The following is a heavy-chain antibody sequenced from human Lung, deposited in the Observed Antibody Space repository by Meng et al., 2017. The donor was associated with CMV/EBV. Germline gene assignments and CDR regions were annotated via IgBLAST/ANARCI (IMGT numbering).Heavy chain of an antibody. Sequence: SCAASGFRFSDYYMTWIRQAPGKGLEWVSYISSSYAVDYADSLKGRFTVYRDNGKKSLYLQMSSLRAEDTAVYLYARSWDGLGYWGQGTLVTVSS. CDR2: ISSSYAV. CDR3: ARSWDGLGY. V-gene: IGHV3-11*04. D-gene: IGHD1-26*01. J-gene: IGHJ4*02. CDR1: GFRFSDYY.